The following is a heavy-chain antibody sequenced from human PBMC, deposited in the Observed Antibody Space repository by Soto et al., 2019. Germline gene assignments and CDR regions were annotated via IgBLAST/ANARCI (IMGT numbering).Heavy chain of an antibody. CDR3: ANRDIAAAGTEGDFYYYGMDV. CDR2: ISGSGVTT. V-gene: IGHV3-23*01. Sequence: PGGSLRLSSAASGFIFSGYVMSWVRRAPGKGLEWVSSISGSGVTTYYADSVKGRFTISRDNSKRTLYLQMTNIEVEDTATYYCANRDIAAAGTEGDFYYYGMDVWGQGTTVTVSS. CDR1: GFIFSGYV. J-gene: IGHJ6*02. D-gene: IGHD6-13*01.